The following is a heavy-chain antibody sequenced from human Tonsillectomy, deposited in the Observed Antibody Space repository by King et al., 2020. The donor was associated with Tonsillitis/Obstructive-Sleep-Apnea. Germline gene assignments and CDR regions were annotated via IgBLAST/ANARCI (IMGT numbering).Heavy chain of an antibody. CDR3: ARRARLLWFREFAAGFDP. CDR1: GYTFTSYA. CDR2: LNTNTGNP. J-gene: IGHJ5*02. V-gene: IGHV7-4-1*02. D-gene: IGHD3-10*01. Sequence: QLVQSGSELKKPGASVKVSCKASGYTFTSYAMNWVRQAPGQGLEWMGWLNTNTGNPTYAQGFTGRFVFSLATSVSTAYLQISSLKAEDTAVYYCARRARLLWFREFAAGFDPWGQGTLVTVSS.